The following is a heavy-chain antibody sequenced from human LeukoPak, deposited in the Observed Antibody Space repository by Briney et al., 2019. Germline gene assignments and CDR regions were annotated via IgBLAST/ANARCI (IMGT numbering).Heavy chain of an antibody. J-gene: IGHJ4*02. V-gene: IGHV4-59*01. Sequence: SETLSLTCTVSGGFISSYYWSWIRQPPGKGLEWIGYIYYTGSTNYNPSLKSRVTISVDTSKNQFSLRLNSVTAADTAVYYCARGTLGYCSSTSCHSDYWGQGTLVTVSS. D-gene: IGHD2-2*01. CDR3: ARGTLGYCSSTSCHSDY. CDR1: GGFISSYY. CDR2: IYYTGST.